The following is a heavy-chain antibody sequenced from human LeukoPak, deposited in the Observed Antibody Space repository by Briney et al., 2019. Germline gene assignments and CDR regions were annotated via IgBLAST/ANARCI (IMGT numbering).Heavy chain of an antibody. CDR2: IYPGDSDT. V-gene: IGHV5-51*01. CDR3: ARDAVYCSGGSCHDY. D-gene: IGHD2-15*01. CDR1: GYSFTSYW. J-gene: IGHJ4*02. Sequence: GESLKISCKGSGYSFTSYWIGWVRQMPGKGLEWMGIIYPGDSDTRYSPSFQGQVTISADKSISTAYLQWSSLKASDTAMYYCARDAVYCSGGSCHDYWGQGTLVTVSS.